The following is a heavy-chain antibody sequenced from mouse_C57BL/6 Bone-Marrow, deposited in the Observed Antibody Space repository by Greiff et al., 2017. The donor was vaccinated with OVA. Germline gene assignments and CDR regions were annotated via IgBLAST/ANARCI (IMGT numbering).Heavy chain of an antibody. CDR3: ARKDYDAAMDY. CDR1: GYSFTGYF. V-gene: IGHV1-20*01. J-gene: IGHJ4*01. D-gene: IGHD2-4*01. Sequence: VQLQQSGPELVKPGDSVKISCKASGYSFTGYFMNWVMQSHGKSLEWIGRINPYNGDTFYNQKFKGKATLTVDKSSSTAHMELRSLTSEDSAVYYCARKDYDAAMDYWGQGTSVTVPS. CDR2: INPYNGDT.